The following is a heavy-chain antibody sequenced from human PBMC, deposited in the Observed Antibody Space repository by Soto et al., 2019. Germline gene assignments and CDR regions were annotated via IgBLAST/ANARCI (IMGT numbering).Heavy chain of an antibody. CDR2: ISSNGGST. D-gene: IGHD2-15*01. CDR1: GFTFSSYA. V-gene: IGHV3-64*01. Sequence: EVQLVESGGGLVQPGGSLRLSCAASGFTFSSYAMHWVRQAPGKGLEYVSAISSNGGSTYYANSVKGRFTISRDNSKNTLYLQMGSLRAEDMAVYYCARDEGGCSGGSCVPGASDYWGQGTLVTVSS. J-gene: IGHJ4*02. CDR3: ARDEGGCSGGSCVPGASDY.